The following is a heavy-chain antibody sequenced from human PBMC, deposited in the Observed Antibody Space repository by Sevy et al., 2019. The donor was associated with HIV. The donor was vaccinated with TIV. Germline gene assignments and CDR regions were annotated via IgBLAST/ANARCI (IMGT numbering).Heavy chain of an antibody. V-gene: IGHV4-39*01. D-gene: IGHD1-7*01. Sequence: SETLSLTCTVSGGSISSSSYYWGWIRQPPGKGLEWIGSIYYSGSTYYNPSLKSRVTISVDTSKNQFSLKLSSVTAADTAVYYCARGVTGTTASEWFDPWGQETLVTVSS. CDR2: IYYSGST. CDR3: ARGVTGTTASEWFDP. J-gene: IGHJ5*02. CDR1: GGSISSSSYY.